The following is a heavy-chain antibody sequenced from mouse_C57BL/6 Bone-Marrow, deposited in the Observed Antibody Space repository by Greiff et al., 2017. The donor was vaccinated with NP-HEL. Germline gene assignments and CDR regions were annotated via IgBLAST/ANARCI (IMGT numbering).Heavy chain of an antibody. CDR2: IRSKSNNYAT. D-gene: IGHD2-5*01. Sequence: EVQVVESGGGLVQPKGSLKLSCAASGFSFNTYAMNWVRQAPGKGLEWVARIRSKSNNYATYYADSVKDRFTISRDDSESMLYLQMNNLKTEDTAMYYCVRQGTTNYSNYPYAMDYWGQGTSVTVSS. CDR1: GFSFNTYA. V-gene: IGHV10-1*01. J-gene: IGHJ4*01. CDR3: VRQGTTNYSNYPYAMDY.